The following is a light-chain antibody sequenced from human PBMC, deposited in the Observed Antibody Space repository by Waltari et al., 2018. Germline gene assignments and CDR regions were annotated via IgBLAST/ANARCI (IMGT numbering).Light chain of an antibody. CDR3: QTGGHGTWV. J-gene: IGLJ3*02. CDR2: VNSDGSH. Sequence: QLVLTQSPSASASLGASVKLTRTLSSWHSSNVIAWHQQQPEKGPRYLMKVNSDGSHSKGDEIPDRFSGSSSGAERYLTIASLQSEDEADYYCQTGGHGTWVFGGGTKLTVL. V-gene: IGLV4-69*01. CDR1: SWHSSNV.